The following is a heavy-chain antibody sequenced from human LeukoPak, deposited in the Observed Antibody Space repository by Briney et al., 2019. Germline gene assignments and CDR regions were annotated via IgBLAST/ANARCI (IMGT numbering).Heavy chain of an antibody. CDR2: IKQDGSEK. Sequence: GGSLRLSRAASGFTFSSYWMSWVRQAPGKGLEWVANIKQDGSEKYYVDSVKGRFTISRDNAKNSLYLQMNSLRAEDTAVYYCARHPNNYYFDYWGQGTLVTVSS. CDR3: ARHPNNYYFDY. V-gene: IGHV3-7*01. J-gene: IGHJ4*02. CDR1: GFTFSSYW. D-gene: IGHD1/OR15-1a*01.